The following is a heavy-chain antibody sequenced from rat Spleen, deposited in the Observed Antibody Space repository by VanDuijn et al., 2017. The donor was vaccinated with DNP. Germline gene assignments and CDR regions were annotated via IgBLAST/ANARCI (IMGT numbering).Heavy chain of an antibody. CDR2: ITYYGGTT. Sequence: EVQLVESGGGLVQPGRSLKLSCAASEFTFSDYTMAWVRQAPRKGLEWVTTITYYGGTTYYRDSVKGRFNISRDNTKSTLYLQMESLRSEDTATYYCASLNNYNWFAYWGQGTLVTVSS. CDR1: EFTFSDYT. D-gene: IGHD1-10*01. J-gene: IGHJ3*01. V-gene: IGHV5-17*01. CDR3: ASLNNYNWFAY.